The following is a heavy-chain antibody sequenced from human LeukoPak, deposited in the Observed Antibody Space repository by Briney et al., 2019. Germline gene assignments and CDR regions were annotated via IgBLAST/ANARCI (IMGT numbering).Heavy chain of an antibody. V-gene: IGHV4-39*07. J-gene: IGHJ5*02. CDR3: ARGTGQRYCSGGSCYSRNWFDP. CDR2: INHSGST. Sequence: SETLSLTCTVSGGSISSSSYYWSWIRQPPGKGLEWIGEINHSGSTNYNPSLKSRVTISVDTSKNQFSLKLSSVTAADTAVYYCARGTGQRYCSGGSCYSRNWFDPWGQGTLVTVSS. CDR1: GGSISSSSYY. D-gene: IGHD2-15*01.